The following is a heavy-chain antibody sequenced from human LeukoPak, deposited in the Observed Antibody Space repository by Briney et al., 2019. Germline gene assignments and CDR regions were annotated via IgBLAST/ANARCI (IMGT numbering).Heavy chain of an antibody. CDR3: ASGQDIVVVPAAIDYYYMDV. Sequence: SVKVSCKASGGTFSSYAISWVRQAPGQGLEWMGGIIPIFGTANYAQKFQGRVTITADESTSTAYMELSSLRSEDAAVYYCASGQDIVVVPAAIDYYYMDVWGKGTTVTVSS. D-gene: IGHD2-2*01. J-gene: IGHJ6*03. CDR2: IIPIFGTA. V-gene: IGHV1-69*13. CDR1: GGTFSSYA.